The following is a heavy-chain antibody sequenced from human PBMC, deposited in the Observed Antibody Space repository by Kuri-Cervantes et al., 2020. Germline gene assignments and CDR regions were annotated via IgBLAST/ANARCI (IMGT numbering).Heavy chain of an antibody. CDR1: GYTFTDYY. J-gene: IGHJ5*02. V-gene: IGHV1-2*02. CDR2: TNPNSGGA. Sequence: ASVKVSCKASGYTFTDYYMHWVRLAPGQGLEWMGWTNPNSGGADYAQKFQGRVTMTRDTSISTVYMELSRLRSDDTAVYYCANSRSHTTMTTWGQGTLVTVSS. D-gene: IGHD5-18*01. CDR3: ANSRSHTTMTT.